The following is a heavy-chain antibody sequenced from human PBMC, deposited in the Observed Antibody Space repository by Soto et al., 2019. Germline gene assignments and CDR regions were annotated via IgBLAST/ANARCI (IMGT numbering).Heavy chain of an antibody. CDR1: GFTFSSYA. CDR3: AKDGRYQLPPNYFDY. CDR2: ISGSGGST. J-gene: IGHJ4*02. Sequence: PGGSLRLSCAASGFTFSSYAMSWVRQAPGKGLEWVSAISGSGGSTYYADSVKGRFTISRDNSKNTLYLQMNSLRAEDTAVYYCAKDGRYQLPPNYFDYWGQGTLVTAPQ. D-gene: IGHD2-2*01. V-gene: IGHV3-23*01.